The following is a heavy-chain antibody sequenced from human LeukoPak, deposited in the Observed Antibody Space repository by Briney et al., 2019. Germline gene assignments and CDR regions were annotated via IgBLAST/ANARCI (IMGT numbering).Heavy chain of an antibody. CDR2: INHSGST. CDR3: AREGPSRRLWSSSWTKIDY. CDR1: GGSFSCYY. J-gene: IGHJ4*02. V-gene: IGHV4-34*01. D-gene: IGHD6-13*01. Sequence: SETLSLTCAVYGGSFSCYYWSWIRQPPGKGLEWIGEINHSGSTNYNPSLKSRVTISVDTSKNQFSLKLSSVTAADTAVYYCAREGPSRRLWSSSWTKIDYWGQGTLVTVSS.